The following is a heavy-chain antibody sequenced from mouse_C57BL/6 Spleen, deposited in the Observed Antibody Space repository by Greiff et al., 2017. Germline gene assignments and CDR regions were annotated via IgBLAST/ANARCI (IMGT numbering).Heavy chain of an antibody. Sequence: EVKVVESGGGLVQPGGSMKLSCVASGFTFSNYWMNWVRQSPEKGLEWVAQIRLKSDNYATHYAESVKGRFTISRDDSKSSVYLQMNNLRAEDTGIYYCTRGLRLRNYFDYWGQGTTLTVSS. D-gene: IGHD3-2*02. CDR3: TRGLRLRNYFDY. CDR2: IRLKSDNYAT. CDR1: GFTFSNYW. V-gene: IGHV6-3*01. J-gene: IGHJ2*01.